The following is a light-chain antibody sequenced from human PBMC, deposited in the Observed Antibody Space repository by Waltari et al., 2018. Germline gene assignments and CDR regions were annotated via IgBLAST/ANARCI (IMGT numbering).Light chain of an antibody. Sequence: EIVLIQSPATLSLSPGERATLSSRASQSVSSYLAWYQQKPGQAPRLLIYDASNRATGIPARFSGSGSGTDFTLTISSLEPEDFAVYYCQQRSNWPPGSLTFGGGTKVEIK. V-gene: IGKV3-11*01. J-gene: IGKJ4*01. CDR3: QQRSNWPPGSLT. CDR1: QSVSSY. CDR2: DAS.